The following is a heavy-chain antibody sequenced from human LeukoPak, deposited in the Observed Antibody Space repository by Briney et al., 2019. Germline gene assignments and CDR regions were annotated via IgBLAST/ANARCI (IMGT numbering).Heavy chain of an antibody. D-gene: IGHD3-22*01. CDR1: DYTFTSYG. J-gene: IGHJ4*02. CDR3: AREVPYDSSRYYQPFDY. V-gene: IGHV1-18*01. Sequence: VASVKVSCKASDYTFTSYGISWVRQAPGQGLEWMGWIIVYNGKTHSAQKLQGRVTMTTDPSTSTAYMELRSLRSDDTAVYSCAREVPYDSSRYYQPFDYWGQGTLVTVSS. CDR2: IIVYNGKT.